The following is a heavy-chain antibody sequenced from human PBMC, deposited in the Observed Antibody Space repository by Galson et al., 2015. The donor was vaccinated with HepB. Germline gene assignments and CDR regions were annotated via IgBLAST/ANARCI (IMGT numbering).Heavy chain of an antibody. V-gene: IGHV2-5*02. J-gene: IGHJ4*02. CDR1: GFSVNTAGVG. D-gene: IGHD2-21*01. CDR3: AHRPLTFRSDRGGYCNYFDN. Sequence: PALVKPTQTLTLTCTFSGFSVNTAGVGVGWIRQPPGKALEWLALIYWDDDKHYNPFLKSRLSITKDASKNQVALMMTDMDPGDTATYFCAHRPLTFRSDRGGYCNYFDNWGQGTLVVVPS. CDR2: IYWDDDK.